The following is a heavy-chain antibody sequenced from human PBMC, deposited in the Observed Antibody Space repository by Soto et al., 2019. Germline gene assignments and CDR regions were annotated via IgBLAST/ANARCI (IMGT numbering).Heavy chain of an antibody. CDR3: ARRYGYYFDY. Sequence: QVQLQESGPGLVKPSETLSLTCTVSGGSISSYYWSWIRQPPGKGLEWIGYIYYSGSTNYNPSLTCRVTIAVDTSKHQLSLQPSSVTAADTAVYYCARRYGYYFDYWGPGTLVTVSS. D-gene: IGHD4-17*01. J-gene: IGHJ4*01. CDR1: GGSISSYY. CDR2: IYYSGST. V-gene: IGHV4-59*08.